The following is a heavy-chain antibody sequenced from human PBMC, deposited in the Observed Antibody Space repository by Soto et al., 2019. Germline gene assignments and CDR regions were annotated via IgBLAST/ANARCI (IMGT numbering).Heavy chain of an antibody. Sequence: QVQLVESGGGVVRPGRSLRLSCAATGFSFSTHGMHWVRQAPGKGLEWVAVIVNDGSEQQYADSVKGRFTISRDNARNILYLQTHNLRAEDTALYYCARDALYVDNGLDLWGQGTLVTVSS. J-gene: IGHJ5*02. V-gene: IGHV3-33*01. D-gene: IGHD3-10*02. CDR1: GFSFSTHG. CDR3: ARDALYVDNGLDL. CDR2: IVNDGSEQ.